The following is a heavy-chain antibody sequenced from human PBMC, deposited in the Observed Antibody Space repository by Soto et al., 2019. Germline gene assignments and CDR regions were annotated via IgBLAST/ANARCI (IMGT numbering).Heavy chain of an antibody. J-gene: IGHJ6*03. CDR2: ISSSGRTI. D-gene: IGHD5-18*01. Sequence: GGSLRLSCAASGFTFSDYYMRWIRQAPGKGLEWVSYISSSGRTIYYADSVKGRFTISRDNAKNSLYLQMNSLGAEDTAVYYCARGYTAMGRYDYYYMDVWGKGTTVTVSS. CDR1: GFTFSDYY. CDR3: ARGYTAMGRYDYYYMDV. V-gene: IGHV3-11*01.